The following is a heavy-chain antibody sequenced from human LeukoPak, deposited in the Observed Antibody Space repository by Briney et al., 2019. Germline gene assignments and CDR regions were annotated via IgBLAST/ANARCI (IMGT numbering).Heavy chain of an antibody. CDR2: IPYDGSTK. V-gene: IGHV3-30*01. Sequence: GGPLRLSCAASGFTFSSYAMHWVRQAPGKGLEWVAVIPYDGSTKYYADSMKGRFTISRDNSKNTLYLQMNSLRAEDTAVYYCARDLYYYGSGSYYPPGYWGQGTLVSVSS. J-gene: IGHJ4*02. CDR3: ARDLYYYGSGSYYPPGY. D-gene: IGHD3-10*01. CDR1: GFTFSSYA.